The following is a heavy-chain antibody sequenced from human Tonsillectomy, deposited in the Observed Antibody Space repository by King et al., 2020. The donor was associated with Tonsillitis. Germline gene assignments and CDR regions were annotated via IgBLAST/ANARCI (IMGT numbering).Heavy chain of an antibody. V-gene: IGHV3-23*04. D-gene: IGHD2-15*01. CDR1: GFTFGEYG. Sequence: VQLVESGGGLARPGGSLRLSCVVSGFTFGEYGMSWVRQAPGGGLEWVSAISGGGFSTYYAESVEGRFTISRDNSGNTLYLQMNSLRAEDTAIYYCARGYCSGGKCYYDAFDIWGQGTVVTVSS. CDR2: ISGGGFST. J-gene: IGHJ3*02. CDR3: ARGYCSGGKCYYDAFDI.